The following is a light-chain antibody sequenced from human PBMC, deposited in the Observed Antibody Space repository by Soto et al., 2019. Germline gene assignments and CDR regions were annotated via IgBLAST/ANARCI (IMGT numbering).Light chain of an antibody. CDR1: QSVSSD. CDR3: QQYKNWPPLT. CDR2: GAS. Sequence: EIVMTQSPATLSVSPVEIATLSCRASQSVSSDLAWYQQKPGQAPRLLIYGASTRATGIPARFSGSVSGTEFTLTISSLQSADFAVYYCQQYKNWPPLTFGGGTKVDIK. J-gene: IGKJ4*01. V-gene: IGKV3-15*01.